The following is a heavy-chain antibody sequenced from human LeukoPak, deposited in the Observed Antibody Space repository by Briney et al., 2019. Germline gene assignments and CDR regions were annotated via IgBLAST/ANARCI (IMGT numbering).Heavy chain of an antibody. CDR3: AKDHYYDSSGYYVN. D-gene: IGHD3-22*01. J-gene: IGHJ4*02. Sequence: PGGSLRLSCAASGFTFDDYVMHWVRQAPGKGLEWVSGISWNSGSIGYADSVKGRFTISRDNAKNSLYLQMNSLRAEDTALYYCAKDHYYDSSGYYVNWGQGTLVTVSS. V-gene: IGHV3-9*01. CDR1: GFTFDDYV. CDR2: ISWNSGSI.